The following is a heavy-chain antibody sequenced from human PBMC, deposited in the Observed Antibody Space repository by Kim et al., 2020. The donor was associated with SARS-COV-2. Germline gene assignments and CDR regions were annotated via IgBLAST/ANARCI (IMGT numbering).Heavy chain of an antibody. Sequence: GGSLRLSCAASGFTFDCYWMHWVRQVPGKGLEWLSRMNRDGGRTGYADSVKGRFTISRDNARSTLYLQMNSLTAGDTAVYYCARTLTCDSGYDWGLEQWGQGALVTVSS. CDR1: GFTFDCYW. CDR2: MNRDGGRT. D-gene: IGHD5-12*01. CDR3: ARTLTCDSGYDWGLEQ. J-gene: IGHJ4*02. V-gene: IGHV3-74*01.